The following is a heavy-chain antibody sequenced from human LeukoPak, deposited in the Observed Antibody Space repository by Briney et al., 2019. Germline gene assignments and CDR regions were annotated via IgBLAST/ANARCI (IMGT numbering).Heavy chain of an antibody. D-gene: IGHD2-15*01. CDR3: AREGYCSGGSCSKSNNWFDP. CDR2: INHSGST. V-gene: IGHV4-34*01. CDR1: GGSFSGYY. Sequence: SETLSLTCAVYGGSFSGYYWSWIRQPPGKGLEWIGEINHSGSTNYNPSLKSRVTISVDTSKNQFSLKLSSVTAADTAVYYCAREGYCSGGSCSKSNNWFDPWGQGTLVTVSS. J-gene: IGHJ5*02.